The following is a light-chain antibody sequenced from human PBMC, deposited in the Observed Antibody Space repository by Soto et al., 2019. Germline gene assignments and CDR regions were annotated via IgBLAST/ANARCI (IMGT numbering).Light chain of an antibody. CDR1: QSIHSW. V-gene: IGKV1-5*03. CDR3: HQYNAQPYT. Sequence: DFQMTQSPSTLSASVGDRVTITCRASQSIHSWLAWYQLKPGRAPKLLMYKASTLETGVPSRFSGSGSGTEFTLPISSVQPDDFAAYSCHQYNAQPYTFGQGTKVDIK. CDR2: KAS. J-gene: IGKJ2*01.